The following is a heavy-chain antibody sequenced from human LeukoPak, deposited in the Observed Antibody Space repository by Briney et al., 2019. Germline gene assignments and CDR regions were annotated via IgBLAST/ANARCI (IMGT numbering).Heavy chain of an antibody. J-gene: IGHJ3*02. Sequence: GGSLRLSCAASGFTFSSYEMNWVRQAPGKGLEWVSYISATGSTMYYADSVKGRFTISRDNAKNSLYLQMNSLRAEDTAVYYCVGIADAFDIWGQGTMVTVSS. V-gene: IGHV3-48*03. CDR3: VGIADAFDI. D-gene: IGHD6-13*01. CDR2: ISATGSTM. CDR1: GFTFSSYE.